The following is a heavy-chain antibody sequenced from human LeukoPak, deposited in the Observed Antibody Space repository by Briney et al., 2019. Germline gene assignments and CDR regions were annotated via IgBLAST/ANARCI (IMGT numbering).Heavy chain of an antibody. D-gene: IGHD1-14*01. CDR3: ATYKRWVAGDV. CDR1: GFTCSDSW. Sequence: GGSLRLSCAASGFTCSDSWMSWVRQAPGKGTEWVANIKQDGSEEHYVDSVKGRFTVPRDNARNSLFLQMNSLRVEDTAVYYCATYKRWVAGDVWGQGATVSVSS. V-gene: IGHV3-7*01. J-gene: IGHJ6*02. CDR2: IKQDGSEE.